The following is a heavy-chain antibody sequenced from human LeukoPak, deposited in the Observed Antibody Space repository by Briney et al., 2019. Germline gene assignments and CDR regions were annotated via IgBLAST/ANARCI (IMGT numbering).Heavy chain of an antibody. CDR1: GFTFTNYA. D-gene: IGHD2-2*01. CDR2: ISGSGGST. V-gene: IGHV3-23*01. J-gene: IGHJ4*02. CDR3: ARDPRRVVPAAFFFDY. Sequence: GGSLRLSCAASGFTFTNYAMSWVRQAPGKGLEWVSGISGSGGSTYYADSGKGRLTISRDNSKNTLYLQMNSLRAEDTAIYYCARDPRRVVPAAFFFDYWGQGTLVTVSS.